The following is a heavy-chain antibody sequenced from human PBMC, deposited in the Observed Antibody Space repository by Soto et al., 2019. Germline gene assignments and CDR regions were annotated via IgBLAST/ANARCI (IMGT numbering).Heavy chain of an antibody. CDR3: ARINEQWLVFDY. CDR1: GGSISSYY. D-gene: IGHD6-19*01. J-gene: IGHJ4*02. CDR2: IYYSGST. Sequence: SETLSLTCTVSGGSISSYYWSWIRQPPGKGLEWIGYIYYSGSTNYNPSLKSRVTISVDTSKNQFSLKLSSATAADTAVYYCARINEQWLVFDYWGQGTLVTVSS. V-gene: IGHV4-59*01.